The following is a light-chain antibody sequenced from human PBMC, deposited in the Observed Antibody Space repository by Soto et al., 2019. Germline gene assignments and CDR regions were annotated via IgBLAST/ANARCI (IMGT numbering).Light chain of an antibody. J-gene: IGKJ2*01. Sequence: EIVMTQSPASLSVSPGDGATLSCRASQSVASNVDWYQQKPGQGPRLLIHGASTRAAGVPARFSGSGSATDCTLTISSLQSEDFVVYYCQQYHNWPPQYTFGQGTKLQIK. V-gene: IGKV3-15*01. CDR2: GAS. CDR3: QQYHNWPPQYT. CDR1: QSVASN.